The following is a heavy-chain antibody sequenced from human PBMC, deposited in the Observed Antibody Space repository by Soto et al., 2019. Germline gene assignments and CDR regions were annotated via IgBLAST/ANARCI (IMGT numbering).Heavy chain of an antibody. J-gene: IGHJ4*02. CDR3: ARDKITGLFDY. V-gene: IGHV4-34*01. Sequence: SETLSLTCAVYGGSFSGYYWTWIRQPPGTGLEWIGEINHSGSTNYNPSIKSRVTISVDTSKNQFSLKLTSVTDADTAVYYCARDKITGLFDYWGQGTLVT. CDR1: GGSFSGYY. CDR2: INHSGST. D-gene: IGHD2-8*02.